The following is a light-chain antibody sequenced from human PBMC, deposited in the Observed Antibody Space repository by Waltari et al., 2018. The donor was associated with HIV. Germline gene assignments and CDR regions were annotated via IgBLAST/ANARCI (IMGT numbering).Light chain of an antibody. J-gene: IGLJ2*01. V-gene: IGLV1-44*01. CDR1: SSNIGDNN. CDR3: ATWDDSLNGHVV. Sequence: SALTQPSSASGTLGQRVPTSCSESSSNIGDNNLNWYPQLPGTAPKLLIYTNTQRPSGVPDRFSGSKSGTSASPAISRLQSEDEADYYCATWDDSLNGHVVFGGGTKLTVL. CDR2: TNT.